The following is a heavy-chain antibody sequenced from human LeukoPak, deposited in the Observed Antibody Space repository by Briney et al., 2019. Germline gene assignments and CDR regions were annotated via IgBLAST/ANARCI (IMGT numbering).Heavy chain of an antibody. CDR3: ARDRYSYGNLDYYMDV. Sequence: SETLSLTCTVSGGSISSYYWSWIRQPPGKGLEWIGDIYYSGSTNYNPSLKSRVTISVDTSKNQFSLKLSSVTAADTAVYYCARDRYSYGNLDYYMDVWGKGTTVTISS. D-gene: IGHD5-18*01. CDR2: IYYSGST. J-gene: IGHJ6*03. V-gene: IGHV4-59*01. CDR1: GGSISSYY.